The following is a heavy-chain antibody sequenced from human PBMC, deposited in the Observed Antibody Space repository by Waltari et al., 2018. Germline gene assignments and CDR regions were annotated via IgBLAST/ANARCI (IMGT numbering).Heavy chain of an antibody. V-gene: IGHV3-49*04. CDR3: TCPGGSSGDDAFDI. J-gene: IGHJ3*02. CDR2: IRSEAYGETT. CDR1: GSTLCACA. D-gene: IGHD3-22*01. Sequence: EVQLVESGGGLVQPGRTLRLSCTASGSTLCACAIRRVRQAPGKGLEWVGFIRSEAYGETTEYAASVKGRLTISRDDSKSIVYLQMNSLKTEDTAVYYCTCPGGSSGDDAFDIWGQGTMVTVSS.